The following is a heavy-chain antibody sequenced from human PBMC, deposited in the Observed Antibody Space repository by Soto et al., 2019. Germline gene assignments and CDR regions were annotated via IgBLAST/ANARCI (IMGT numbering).Heavy chain of an antibody. Sequence: QLQLQESGPGLVKPSETLSLTCTVSGGSISRNSYYWGWISQPPGKGLEWIGSIYYSGSTYYNVSLKSRVTISVDTSKNQFSLKLSSVTAADTAVYYCATLWFGESGYWGQGTLVTVSS. CDR1: GGSISRNSYY. V-gene: IGHV4-39*01. J-gene: IGHJ4*02. CDR3: ATLWFGESGY. D-gene: IGHD3-10*01. CDR2: IYYSGST.